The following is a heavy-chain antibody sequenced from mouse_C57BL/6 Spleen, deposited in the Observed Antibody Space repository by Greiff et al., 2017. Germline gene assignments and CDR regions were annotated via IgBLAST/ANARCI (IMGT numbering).Heavy chain of an antibody. Sequence: QVQLQQPGAELVMPGASVKLSCKASGYTFTSYWMHWVKQRPGQGLEWIGEIDPSDSYTNYNQKFKGKSTVTVDKSSSTAYMQLSSLTSEDSAVYYCARYRGTAQAGFAYWGQGTLVTVSA. CDR1: GYTFTSYW. J-gene: IGHJ3*01. CDR3: ARYRGTAQAGFAY. CDR2: IDPSDSYT. D-gene: IGHD3-2*02. V-gene: IGHV1-69*01.